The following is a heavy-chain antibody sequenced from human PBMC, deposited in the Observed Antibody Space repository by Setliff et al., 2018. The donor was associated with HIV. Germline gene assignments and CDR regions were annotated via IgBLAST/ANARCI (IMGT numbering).Heavy chain of an antibody. CDR3: ARDLKRPNSNFWGGYPIPFDS. J-gene: IGHJ4*02. D-gene: IGHD3-3*01. Sequence: ASVKVSCKASGYTFNNYAMNWVRQAPGQGLEVMGWINTNTGNPTYAQGFPGRFVFSLGTSVSTAYLQISSLKAEDTAVYFCARDLKRPNSNFWGGYPIPFDSWGQGTLVTVSS. CDR1: GYTFNNYA. CDR2: INTNTGNP. V-gene: IGHV7-4-1*02.